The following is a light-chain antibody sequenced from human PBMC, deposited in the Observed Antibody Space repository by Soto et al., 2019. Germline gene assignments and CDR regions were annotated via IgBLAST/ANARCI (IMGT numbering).Light chain of an antibody. V-gene: IGKV1-5*01. Sequence: DIQMTQSPSTLPASVGDRATIPCRASQSISSWLAWYQQKPGKAPKLLIYDASSLESGVPSRFSGSGSGTEFTLTISSLQPDDFATYYCQQYNSYPTFGQGTKVDIK. J-gene: IGKJ1*01. CDR2: DAS. CDR1: QSISSW. CDR3: QQYNSYPT.